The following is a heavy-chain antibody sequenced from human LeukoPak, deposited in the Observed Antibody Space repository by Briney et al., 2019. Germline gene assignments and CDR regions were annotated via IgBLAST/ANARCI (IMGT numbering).Heavy chain of an antibody. CDR2: IYYSGST. CDR1: GGSISSYY. J-gene: IGHJ4*02. D-gene: IGHD2-2*01. Sequence: SETLSLNCTVSGGSISSYYWSWIRRPPGKGLEWIGYIYYSGSTNYNPSLKSRVTISVDTSKNQFSLKLSSVTAADTAVYYCARECSSTSCSYYFDYWGQGTLVTVSS. CDR3: ARECSSTSCSYYFDY. V-gene: IGHV4-59*01.